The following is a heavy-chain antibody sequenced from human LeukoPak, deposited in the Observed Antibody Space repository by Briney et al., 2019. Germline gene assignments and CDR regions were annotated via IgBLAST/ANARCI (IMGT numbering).Heavy chain of an antibody. CDR2: IIPIFGTA. CDR3: ARGLLGAVRGFDY. D-gene: IGHD6-13*01. J-gene: IGHJ4*02. CDR1: GGTFSSYA. V-gene: IGHV1-69*06. Sequence: ASVKVSCKASGGTFSSYAVSWVRQALGQGLEWMGGIIPIFGTANYAQKFQGRVTITADKSTSTAYMELSSLRSEDTAVYYCARGLLGAVRGFDYWGQGTLVTVSS.